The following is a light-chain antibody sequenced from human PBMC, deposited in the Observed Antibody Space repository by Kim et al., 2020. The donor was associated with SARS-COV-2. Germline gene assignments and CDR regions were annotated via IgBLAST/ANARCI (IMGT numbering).Light chain of an antibody. CDR3: QHYNSWPIT. CDR1: QSVPSN. V-gene: IGKV3-15*01. Sequence: EIVMTQFPATLSVSPGERATLSCRASQSVPSNLAWYQQKPGQPPRLLIYDTSTRATGIPARFSGSGSGTEFTLTISSLQSEDFAVYYCQHYNSWPITFGPGTKVDIK. CDR2: DTS. J-gene: IGKJ3*01.